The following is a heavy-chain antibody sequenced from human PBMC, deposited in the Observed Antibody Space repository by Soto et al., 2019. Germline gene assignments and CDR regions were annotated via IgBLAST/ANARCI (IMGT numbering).Heavy chain of an antibody. Sequence: GGSLRLSCAASGFTFSSFHMNWVRQAPGRGLEWVAYITSSSDTIYYSDSVKGRFTISRDNGKNSLFLQMNSLRDEDTAVYYCARVVVVIPPGYHHAMDVWGQGTTVTVSS. V-gene: IGHV3-48*02. CDR3: ARVVVVIPPGYHHAMDV. D-gene: IGHD3-22*01. CDR2: ITSSSDTI. CDR1: GFTFSSFH. J-gene: IGHJ6*02.